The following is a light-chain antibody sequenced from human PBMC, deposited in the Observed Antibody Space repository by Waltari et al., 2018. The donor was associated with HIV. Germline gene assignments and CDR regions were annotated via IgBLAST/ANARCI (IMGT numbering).Light chain of an antibody. V-gene: IGLV1-51*01. CDR3: GTWDSSLSGVV. CDR2: DNN. Sequence: QSVLTQPPSVSAAPGQQVTSSCSGRSSNIGTHFVPGYKQLPGTAPKLLIYDNNKRPSGIPDRFSGPKSGTSATLGITGLQTGDEADYYCGTWDSSLSGVVFGGGTKLTVL. J-gene: IGLJ3*02. CDR1: SSNIGTHF.